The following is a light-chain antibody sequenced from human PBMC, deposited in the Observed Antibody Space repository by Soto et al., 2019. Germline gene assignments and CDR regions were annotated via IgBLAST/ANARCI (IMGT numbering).Light chain of an antibody. Sequence: SYELTQPHSVSVAPGQTARITCGGNNIGSKSVYWYQQKPGQAPVVVVYGDSDRPSGIPERFSGSNSGNTATLTISRVEAGDEADYYCQVWDSTSDHVVFGGGTKVTVL. V-gene: IGLV3-21*02. CDR1: NIGSKS. J-gene: IGLJ2*01. CDR2: GDS. CDR3: QVWDSTSDHVV.